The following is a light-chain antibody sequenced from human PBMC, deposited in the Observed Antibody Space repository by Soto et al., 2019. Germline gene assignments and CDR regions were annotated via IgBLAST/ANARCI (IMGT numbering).Light chain of an antibody. V-gene: IGKV1-5*03. CDR3: QRLSHA. CDR2: KAS. Sequence: DIQMTQSPSSLSASVGDTITITCRASQSISSWLAWYQQKPGKAPKLLIYKASTLKSGVPSRFSGSGSGTDFTLTISSLQPEDFATYYCQRLSHAFGGGTKVDIK. CDR1: QSISSW. J-gene: IGKJ4*01.